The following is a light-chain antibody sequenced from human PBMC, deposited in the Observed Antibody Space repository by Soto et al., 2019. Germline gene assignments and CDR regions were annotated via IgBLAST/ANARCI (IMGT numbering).Light chain of an antibody. CDR2: AAS. V-gene: IGKV3D-15*02. CDR3: QQYGSSPRT. CDR1: ETVRSN. J-gene: IGKJ1*01. Sequence: VMKQSPDTLSVSPGERATLSCRASETVRSNLAWYQQKPGQAPRLLIYAASTRATGIPARFIGNGSGTEFTLTISSLQSEDFAVYYCQQYGSSPRTFGQGTKVDIK.